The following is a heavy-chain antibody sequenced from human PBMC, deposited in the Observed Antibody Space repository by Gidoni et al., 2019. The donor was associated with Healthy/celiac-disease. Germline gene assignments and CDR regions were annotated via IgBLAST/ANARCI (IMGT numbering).Heavy chain of an antibody. Sequence: EVQLVQSGAAVKKPGESLKISCKDSGYSFTSYWIRWVLQMPGKGLEWMGNIYPGDSDTRYSPSSQGQVTISADKSISTAYLQWSSLKASDTAMYYCARGAPKYCSGGSCYTYYYYGMDVWGQGTTVTVSS. CDR2: IYPGDSDT. J-gene: IGHJ6*02. CDR1: GYSFTSYW. D-gene: IGHD2-15*01. V-gene: IGHV5-51*01. CDR3: ARGAPKYCSGGSCYTYYYYGMDV.